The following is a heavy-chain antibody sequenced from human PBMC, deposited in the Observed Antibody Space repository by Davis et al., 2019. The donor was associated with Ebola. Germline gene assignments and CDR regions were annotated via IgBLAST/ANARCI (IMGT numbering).Heavy chain of an antibody. Sequence: PGGSLRLSCKGSGYSFNTYWIGWVRQMPGKGLEWMGIIYPGDSHTRYSPSFQGQVTISADKSISTAYLQWSSLKASDTAMYYCARSSCTATNCYLYYFDYWGQGTLVTVSS. J-gene: IGHJ4*02. CDR2: IYPGDSHT. D-gene: IGHD2-2*01. CDR1: GYSFNTYW. V-gene: IGHV5-51*01. CDR3: ARSSCTATNCYLYYFDY.